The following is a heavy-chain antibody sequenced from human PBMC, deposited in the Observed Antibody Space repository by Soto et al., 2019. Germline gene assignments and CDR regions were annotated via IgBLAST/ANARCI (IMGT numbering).Heavy chain of an antibody. D-gene: IGHD6-6*01. CDR3: TTDLSDSSFY. V-gene: IGHV3-15*01. J-gene: IGHJ4*02. CDR1: GFTFSNAW. CDR2: IKSKTDGGTT. Sequence: GGSLRLSCAASGFTFSNAWMSGVRQAPGKGLEWVGRIKSKTDGGTTDYAAPVKGRFTISRDDSKNTLYMQMNSLKTEDTAVYSCTTDLSDSSFYWGQGTLVTVSS.